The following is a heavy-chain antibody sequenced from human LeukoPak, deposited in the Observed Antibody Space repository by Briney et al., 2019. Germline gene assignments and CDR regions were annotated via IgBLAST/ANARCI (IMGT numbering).Heavy chain of an antibody. CDR1: GGSISGSNW. Sequence: SETLSLTCAVSGGSISGSNWWSWVRQPPGKGLERIGEIYHSGSTNYNPSLKSRVTISVDKSKNQFSLKLSSVTAADTAVYYCARAKSGYSSSAADYWGQGTLVTVSS. D-gene: IGHD6-19*01. J-gene: IGHJ4*02. V-gene: IGHV4-4*02. CDR3: ARAKSGYSSSAADY. CDR2: IYHSGST.